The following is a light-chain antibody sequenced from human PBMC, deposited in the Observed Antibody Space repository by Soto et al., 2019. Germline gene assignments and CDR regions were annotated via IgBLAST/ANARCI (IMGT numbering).Light chain of an antibody. CDR1: KLGEKF. V-gene: IGLV3-1*01. Sequence: SYELTQPPSVSVSPGQTASITCSGDKLGEKFAHWYQQKPGQSPVLVIYQDMKRPAGIPERISGSNSGNTATLTISATQAMDWACYYCQAWDSGPVVFGGGTQLTVL. CDR2: QDM. J-gene: IGLJ3*02. CDR3: QAWDSGPVV.